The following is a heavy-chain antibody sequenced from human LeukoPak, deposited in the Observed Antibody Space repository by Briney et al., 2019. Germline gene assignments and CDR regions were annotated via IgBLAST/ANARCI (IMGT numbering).Heavy chain of an antibody. D-gene: IGHD5-24*01. V-gene: IGHV3-30*18. CDR3: AKAWEWLQLQFYSGMDV. J-gene: IGHJ6*02. CDR1: GFTFSSYG. Sequence: PGGSLRLSCAASGFTFSSYGMHWVRQAPGKGLEWVAVISYDGSNKYYADSVKGRFTISRDNSKNTLYLQMNSLRAEDTAVCYCAKAWEWLQLQFYSGMDVWGQGTTVTVSS. CDR2: ISYDGSNK.